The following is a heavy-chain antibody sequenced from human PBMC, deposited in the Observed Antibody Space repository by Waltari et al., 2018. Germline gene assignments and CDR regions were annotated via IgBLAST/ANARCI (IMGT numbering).Heavy chain of an antibody. CDR2: INPSGGST. V-gene: IGHV1-46*01. CDR3: ARAQTYYYDSSGYYLGLGY. D-gene: IGHD3-22*01. J-gene: IGHJ4*02. CDR1: GYTFTSSY. Sequence: QVQLVQSGAEVKKPGASVKVSCKASGYTFTSSYMHWVRQAPGQGLEWMGIINPSGGSTSNAQKFQGRGTMTRDTSTSTVYMELGSLRSEDTAVYYCARAQTYYYDSSGYYLGLGYWGQGTLVTVSS.